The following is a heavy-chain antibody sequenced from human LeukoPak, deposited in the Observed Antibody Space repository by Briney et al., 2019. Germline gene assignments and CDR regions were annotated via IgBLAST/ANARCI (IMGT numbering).Heavy chain of an antibody. CDR2: INPNSGGT. Sequence: ASVKVSCKASGYTFTGYYMHWVRQAPGQGLEWMGRINPNSGGTNYAQKFQGRVTMTRDKSISTAYMELSRLRSDDTAVYYCARLGVRNSSGYYSDYWGQGTLVTVSS. D-gene: IGHD3-22*01. V-gene: IGHV1-2*06. CDR1: GYTFTGYY. CDR3: ARLGVRNSSGYYSDY. J-gene: IGHJ4*02.